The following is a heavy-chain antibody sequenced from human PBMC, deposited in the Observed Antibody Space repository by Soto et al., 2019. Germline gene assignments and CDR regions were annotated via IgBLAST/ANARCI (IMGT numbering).Heavy chain of an antibody. V-gene: IGHV2-5*02. J-gene: IGHJ4*02. CDR1: GFSLSTSGVG. D-gene: IGHD3-16*01. Sequence: QITLKESGPALVKPTQTLTLTCTFSGFSLSTSGVGVGWIRQPPGEALEWLALIYWDDYKHFSPSLESRLTLPNDSPKNQVGPKMANMYPVETAKYCCVHKGGGDRILDYWGQGTLVTVSS. CDR2: IYWDDYK. CDR3: VHKGGGDRILDY.